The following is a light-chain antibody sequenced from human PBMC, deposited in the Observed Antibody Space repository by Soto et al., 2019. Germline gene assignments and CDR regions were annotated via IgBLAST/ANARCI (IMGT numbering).Light chain of an antibody. CDR3: SSYTSSSTHWV. V-gene: IGLV2-14*01. Sequence: QSALTQPASVSGSPGQSITISCTGTSSDVGGYNYVSWYQQHPGKAPKLMIYEVSNRPSGVSNRFSGSKSGNTASLTISGLQAEDEADYYCSSYTSSSTHWVFGGGNKVTVL. CDR1: SSDVGGYNY. CDR2: EVS. J-gene: IGLJ3*02.